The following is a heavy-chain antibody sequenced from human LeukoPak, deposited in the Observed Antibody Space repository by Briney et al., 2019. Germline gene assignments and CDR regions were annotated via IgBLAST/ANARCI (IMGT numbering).Heavy chain of an antibody. CDR1: GGSISGYY. CDR2: IYNSGST. D-gene: IGHD3-3*01. CDR3: ARDVDDFWTNRWFDP. V-gene: IGHV4-59*01. J-gene: IGHJ5*02. Sequence: SETLSLTCTVSGGSISGYYWSWIRQPPGKGLEWIGYIYNSGSTKYNPSLKSRVTISVDTSKNQFSLKLSSVTAADTAVYYCARDVDDFWTNRWFDPWGQGTLVTVSS.